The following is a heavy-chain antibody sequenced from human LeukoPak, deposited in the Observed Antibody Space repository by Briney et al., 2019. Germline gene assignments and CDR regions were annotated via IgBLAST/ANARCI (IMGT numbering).Heavy chain of an antibody. CDR3: ARAVMARDWYFDL. CDR1: GFTFSSYS. V-gene: IGHV3-48*01. Sequence: PGGSLRLSCAASGFTFSSYSMNWVRQAPGKGLEWVSGISGSGGSTDYADSVKGRFTISRENAKNSLYLQMNSLRAGDTAVYFCARAVMARDWYFDLWGRGTLVTVSS. D-gene: IGHD5-24*01. J-gene: IGHJ2*01. CDR2: ISGSGGST.